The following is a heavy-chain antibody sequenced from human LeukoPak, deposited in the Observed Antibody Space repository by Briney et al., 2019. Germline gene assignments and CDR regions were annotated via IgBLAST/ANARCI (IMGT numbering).Heavy chain of an antibody. D-gene: IGHD2/OR15-2a*01. CDR2: ISYDGSNK. V-gene: IGHV3-30-3*01. Sequence: GGSLRLSCAASGFTFSSYAMHWVRQAPGKGLEWVAVISYDGSNKYYADSVKGRFTISRDNSKNTLYLQMNSLRAEDTAVYYCARDPPTSGYYFDYWGQGTLVTVSS. J-gene: IGHJ4*02. CDR3: ARDPPTSGYYFDY. CDR1: GFTFSSYA.